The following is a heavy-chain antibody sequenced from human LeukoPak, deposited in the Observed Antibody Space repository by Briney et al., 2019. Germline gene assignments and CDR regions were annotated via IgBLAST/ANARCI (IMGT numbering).Heavy chain of an antibody. V-gene: IGHV3-9*01. CDR3: ARDTRKSGSYYDYYYYYRAV. J-gene: IGHJ6*03. D-gene: IGHD1-26*01. CDR2: ISWNSGSI. CDR1: GFTFDDYA. Sequence: GGSLRLSCAASGFTFDDYAMHWVRQAPGKGLEWVSGISWNSGSIGYADSVKGRFTISRDNAKNSLYLQMNSLRAEDTAVYYCARDTRKSGSYYDYYYYYRAVWGKGTTVTVSS.